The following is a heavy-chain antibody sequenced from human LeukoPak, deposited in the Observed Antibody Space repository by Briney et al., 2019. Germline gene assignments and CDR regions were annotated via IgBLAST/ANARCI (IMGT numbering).Heavy chain of an antibody. Sequence: SETLSLTCAVYGGSFSGYYWSWIRQPPGRGLEWIGEINHSGSTNYNPSLKSRVTISVDTSKNQFSLKLSSVTAPDTAVYYCAGISSGYYYYYGMDVWGQGTTVTVSS. V-gene: IGHV4-34*01. J-gene: IGHJ6*02. D-gene: IGHD3-22*01. CDR2: INHSGST. CDR1: GGSFSGYY. CDR3: AGISSGYYYYYGMDV.